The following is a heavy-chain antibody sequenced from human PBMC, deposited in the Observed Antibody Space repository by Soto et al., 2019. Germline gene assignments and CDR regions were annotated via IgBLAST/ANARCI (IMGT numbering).Heavy chain of an antibody. Sequence: SGPTLVNPTQTLTLTCTFSGFSLSTSGVGVGWIRQPPGKALEWLALIYWDDDKRYSPSLKSRLTITKDTSKNQVVLTMTNIDPVHTAKYYCAHRLVPAPSFWSGYLIGRAENWFDPWGQGTLVTVSS. CDR1: GFSLSTSGVG. CDR2: IYWDDDK. D-gene: IGHD3-3*01. CDR3: AHRLVPAPSFWSGYLIGRAENWFDP. J-gene: IGHJ5*02. V-gene: IGHV2-5*02.